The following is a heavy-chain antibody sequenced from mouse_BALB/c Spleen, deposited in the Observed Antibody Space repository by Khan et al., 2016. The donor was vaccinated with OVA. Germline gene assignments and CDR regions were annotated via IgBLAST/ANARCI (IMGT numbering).Heavy chain of an antibody. D-gene: IGHD2-12*01. Sequence: QVRLQQSGPELKKPGETVRISCKASGYTFTTAGIQWVQQMPGKGLKWIGWINTHSGVPKYAEDFKGRFAFSLEISVNTAYLQITNLKHEDTATFCCARGGAAYYRNDGGAMDYWGQGTSVTVSS. CDR1: GYTFTTAG. CDR2: INTHSGVP. CDR3: ARGGAAYYRNDGGAMDY. J-gene: IGHJ4*01. V-gene: IGHV9-4*02.